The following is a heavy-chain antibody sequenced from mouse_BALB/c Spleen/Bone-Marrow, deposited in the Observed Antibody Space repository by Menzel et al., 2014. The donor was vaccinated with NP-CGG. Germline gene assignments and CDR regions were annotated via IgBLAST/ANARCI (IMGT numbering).Heavy chain of an antibody. V-gene: IGHV1-82*01. CDR1: GYAFSSSW. Sequence: QVQLQQSGPELVKPAASVKISCKSSGYAFSSSWMNWVKQRPGQGLEWIGRIYPGDGDTNYNGKFKGKATLTADKSSSTAYMQFSSLTSVDSAVYFCARDYYGSSFDYWGQGTTLPVSS. CDR3: ARDYYGSSFDY. D-gene: IGHD1-1*01. J-gene: IGHJ2*01. CDR2: IYPGDGDT.